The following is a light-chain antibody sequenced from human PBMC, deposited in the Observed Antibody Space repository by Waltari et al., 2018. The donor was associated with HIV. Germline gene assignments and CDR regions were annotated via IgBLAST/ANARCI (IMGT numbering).Light chain of an antibody. CDR2: TNN. J-gene: IGLJ1*01. CDR1: SSNIGSNT. Sequence: QSVLPQPPSASATPGQRVTISCSGSSSNIGSNTVNWYQQFPGTAPKLLLYTNNQRPSGVTDRFSGSRSGTSASLAISGLQSEDEADYYCAAWDDSLKGYVFGTGTKVTVL. CDR3: AAWDDSLKGYV. V-gene: IGLV1-44*01.